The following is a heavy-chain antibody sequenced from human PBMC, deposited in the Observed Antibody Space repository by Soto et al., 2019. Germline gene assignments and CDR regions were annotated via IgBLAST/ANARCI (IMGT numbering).Heavy chain of an antibody. CDR2: IYYSGST. J-gene: IGHJ4*02. D-gene: IGHD3-3*01. Sequence: SETPSLTCTVCGGSICSSSYYGGWIHQPPGKGLEWIGSIYYSGSTYYNPSLKSRVTISVDTSKNQFSLKLSSVTAADTAVYYCARFSQYYDFWSGYFIDYWGQGTLVTVSS. CDR1: GGSICSSSYY. CDR3: ARFSQYYDFWSGYFIDY. V-gene: IGHV4-39*01.